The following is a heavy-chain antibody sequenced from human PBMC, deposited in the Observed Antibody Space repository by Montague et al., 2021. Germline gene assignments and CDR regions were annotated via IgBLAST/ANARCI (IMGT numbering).Heavy chain of an antibody. CDR3: ARGWQKRFDP. J-gene: IGHJ5*02. Sequence: CAISGDSVSSNDATRNSIRQSPLIRLAWLVRTYYMSKWYNEYAISVKSRITVNPDTSKNHFSLLLNSVTPEDTAVYYCARGWQKRFDPWGQGTLVTVSS. D-gene: IGHD5-24*01. V-gene: IGHV6-1*01. CDR1: GDSVSSNDAT. CDR2: TYYMSKWYN.